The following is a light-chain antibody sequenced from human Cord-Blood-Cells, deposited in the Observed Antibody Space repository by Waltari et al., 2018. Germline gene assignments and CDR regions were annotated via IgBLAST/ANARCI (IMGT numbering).Light chain of an antibody. V-gene: IGKV3-11*01. Sequence: EIVLTQSPATLSLSPRERATLSCRASQSVSSYLAWYQQKPGQAPRHLIYDASNRATGIPARFSGSGSGTDSTLTISSLEPEDFAVYYCQQRSNWPPLTFGGGTKVEIK. CDR2: DAS. CDR3: QQRSNWPPLT. J-gene: IGKJ4*01. CDR1: QSVSSY.